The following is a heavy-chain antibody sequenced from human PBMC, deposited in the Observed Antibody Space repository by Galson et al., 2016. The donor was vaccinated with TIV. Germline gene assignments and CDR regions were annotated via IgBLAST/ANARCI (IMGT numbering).Heavy chain of an antibody. CDR1: GYTLTSYT. CDR2: INPANGHL. J-gene: IGHJ4*02. V-gene: IGHV1-3*01. Sequence: SVKVSCKASGYTLTSYTIHWVRPAPGQRLQWMGLINPANGHLNYSQNFQRRVTFTIDTSPSTAYMELTRLRSDDTSVYYCARPPDCVGDCYKYVLWGQGTLVTVSS. D-gene: IGHD2-21*01. CDR3: ARPPDCVGDCYKYVL.